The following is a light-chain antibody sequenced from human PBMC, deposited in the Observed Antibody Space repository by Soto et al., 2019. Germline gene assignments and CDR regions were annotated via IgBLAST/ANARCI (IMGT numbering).Light chain of an antibody. CDR3: EQYYSTPPEIT. CDR2: AAS. V-gene: IGKV1-39*01. CDR1: QSISFW. J-gene: IGKJ5*01. Sequence: DIQMTQSPSTLSASVGDRVTITCRSSQSISFWLAWYQQKPGKAPQLLIYAASNLQSGVPSRFSGSGSGTAFTLTISSLQREDFASYYCEQYYSTPPEITFGQGTRLEI.